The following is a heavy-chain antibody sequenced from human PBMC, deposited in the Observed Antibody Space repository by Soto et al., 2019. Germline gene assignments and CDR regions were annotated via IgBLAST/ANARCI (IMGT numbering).Heavy chain of an antibody. V-gene: IGHV3-23*01. CDR3: AKDGGYSYGSLDY. CDR1: GFTFSSYA. J-gene: IGHJ4*02. Sequence: PGGSLRLSCAAYGFTFSSYAMSWVRQAPGKGLEWVSAISGSGGSTYYADSVKGRFTISRDNSKNTLYLQMNSLRAEDTAVYYCAKDGGYSYGSLDYWGQGTLVTVSS. CDR2: ISGSGGST. D-gene: IGHD5-18*01.